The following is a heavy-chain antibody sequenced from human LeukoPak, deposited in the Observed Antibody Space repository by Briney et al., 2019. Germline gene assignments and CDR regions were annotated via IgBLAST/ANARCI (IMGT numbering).Heavy chain of an antibody. D-gene: IGHD3-9*01. CDR1: GGSFSGYY. CDR2: INHSGST. CDR3: ARQDIYDIFFPGLDRFDY. Sequence: SETLSLTCAVYGGSFSGYYWSWIRQPPGKGLEWIGEINHSGSTNYNPSLKSRVTISVDTSKNQFSLKLSSVTAADTAVYYCARQDIYDIFFPGLDRFDYWGQGTLVTVSS. V-gene: IGHV4-34*01. J-gene: IGHJ4*02.